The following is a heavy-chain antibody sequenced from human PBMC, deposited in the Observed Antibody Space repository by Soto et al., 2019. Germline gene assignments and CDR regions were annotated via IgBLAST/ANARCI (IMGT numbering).Heavy chain of an antibody. D-gene: IGHD2-21*01. CDR2: IYYSGNT. V-gene: IGHV4-59*01. Sequence: SETLSLTCAVYGGSFSGYYWSWIRQPPGKGLEWIAYIYYSGNTNYNPSLKSRVTISLDTSKNHFSLNLNSVTAADTAVYYCAATAYRRGTYYFDYWGQGALVTVSS. CDR1: GGSFSGYY. CDR3: AATAYRRGTYYFDY. J-gene: IGHJ4*02.